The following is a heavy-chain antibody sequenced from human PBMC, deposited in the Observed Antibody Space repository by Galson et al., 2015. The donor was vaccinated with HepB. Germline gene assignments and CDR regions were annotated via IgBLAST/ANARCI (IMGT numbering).Heavy chain of an antibody. J-gene: IGHJ5*02. CDR3: ARAHNYYGSGSYFHRVGGWFDP. D-gene: IGHD3-10*01. CDR1: GYIFTSYY. CDR2: INPSGGST. Sequence: SVKVSCKASGYIFTSYYMHWVRQAPGQGLEWMGIINPSGGSTSYAQKFQGRVTMTGDTSTSTVYMELSSLRSEDTAVYYCARAHNYYGSGSYFHRVGGWFDPWGQGTLVTVSS. V-gene: IGHV1-46*01.